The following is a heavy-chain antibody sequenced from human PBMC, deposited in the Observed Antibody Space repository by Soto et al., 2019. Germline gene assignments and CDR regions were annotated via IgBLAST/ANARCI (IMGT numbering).Heavy chain of an antibody. D-gene: IGHD3-3*01. CDR2: ISYDGTNT. J-gene: IGHJ4*02. CDR3: TIFKSHFDFWSGYDY. CDR1: GFTFSSYA. Sequence: GGSLRLSCAASGFTFSSYALHWVRQAPGKGLEWLSFISYDGTNTYYADSVKGRFTISRDNSENTLYLQINSLRPADTAVYYCTIFKSHFDFWSGYDYWGQGTLVTVSS. V-gene: IGHV3-30*04.